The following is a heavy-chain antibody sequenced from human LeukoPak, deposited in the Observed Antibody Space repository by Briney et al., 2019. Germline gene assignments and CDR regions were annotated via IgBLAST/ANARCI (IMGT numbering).Heavy chain of an antibody. V-gene: IGHV4-34*01. CDR1: GGSFSGYY. D-gene: IGHD3-3*01. CDR2: INHSGST. Sequence: NSSETLSLTCAVYGGSFSGYYWSWIRQPPGKGLEWIGEINHSGSTSYNPSLKSRVTISVDTSKNQFSLKLSSVTAADTAVYYCARDFWSGYYTLRGRYYFDYWGQGTLVTVSS. CDR3: ARDFWSGYYTLRGRYYFDY. J-gene: IGHJ4*02.